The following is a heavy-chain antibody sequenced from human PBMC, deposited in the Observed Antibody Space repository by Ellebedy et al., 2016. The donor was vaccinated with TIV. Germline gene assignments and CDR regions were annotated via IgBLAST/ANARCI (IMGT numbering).Heavy chain of an antibody. D-gene: IGHD2-21*02. J-gene: IGHJ4*02. CDR1: GFTFSTYA. V-gene: IGHV3-64D*06. Sequence: GESLKISCSASGFTFSTYAMHWVRQAPGRGLEYVAGISSNGGSTYYADSVKGRFTISRDNSKNTLYLQMSSLRAEDTAVYYCVKDRSHCGGDCYSLYFDYWGQGTLVTVSS. CDR3: VKDRSHCGGDCYSLYFDY. CDR2: ISSNGGST.